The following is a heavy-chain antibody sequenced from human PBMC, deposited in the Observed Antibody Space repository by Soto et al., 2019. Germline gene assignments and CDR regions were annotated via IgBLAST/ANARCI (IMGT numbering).Heavy chain of an antibody. V-gene: IGHV4-34*01. CDR3: ARARITMVRGVIPRGPAYYMDV. CDR1: GGSFSGYY. D-gene: IGHD3-10*01. CDR2: INHSGST. Sequence: QVQLQQWGAGLLKPSETLSLTCAVYGGSFSGYYWSWIRQPPGKGLEWIGEINHSGSTNYNPSLKRRVPISVDTSKDHFVLKLSSVTGADTAVYYCARARITMVRGVIPRGPAYYMDVWGKGTTVTVSS. J-gene: IGHJ6*03.